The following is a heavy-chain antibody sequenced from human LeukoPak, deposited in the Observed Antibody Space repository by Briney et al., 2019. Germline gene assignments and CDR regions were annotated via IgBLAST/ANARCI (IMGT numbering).Heavy chain of an antibody. V-gene: IGHV3-74*01. CDR1: GFTFTTFW. CDR2: INHDGSST. J-gene: IGHJ6*03. CDR3: AKALLWPGERPGYYYYYMDV. D-gene: IGHD3-10*01. Sequence: GGSLRLSCATSGFTFTTFWMHWVRQAPGKGLVWVSRINHDGSSTNYADSVKGRFTISRDNAKNTVYLQMNSLRAEDTAVYYCAKALLWPGERPGYYYYYMDVWSKGTTVTISS.